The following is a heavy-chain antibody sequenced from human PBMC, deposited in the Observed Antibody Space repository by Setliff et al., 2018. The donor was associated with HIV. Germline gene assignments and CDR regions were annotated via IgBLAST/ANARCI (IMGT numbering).Heavy chain of an antibody. J-gene: IGHJ2*01. Sequence: KLPETLSLTCTVSGGSISSYYWSWIRQPPGKGLEWIGYIYTSGSTNYNPSLKSRVTISVDTSKNQFSLKLSSVTAADTAVYYCASGYYDSSGYYWYFDLWGCGTLVTVSS. CDR1: GGSISSYY. V-gene: IGHV4-4*09. CDR2: IYTSGST. CDR3: ASGYYDSSGYYWYFDL. D-gene: IGHD3-22*01.